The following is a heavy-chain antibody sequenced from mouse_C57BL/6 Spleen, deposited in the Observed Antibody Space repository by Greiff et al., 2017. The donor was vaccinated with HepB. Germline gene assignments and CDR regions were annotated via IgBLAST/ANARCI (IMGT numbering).Heavy chain of an antibody. Sequence: QVQLQQPGTELVKPGASVKLSCKASGYTFTSYWMHWVKPRPGQGLEWIGNINPSNGGTNYNEKFKSKATLTVDKSSSTAYMQLSSLTSEDSAVYYCARGGKYSNYWYFDVWGTGTTVTVSS. J-gene: IGHJ1*03. CDR1: GYTFTSYW. D-gene: IGHD2-5*01. CDR2: INPSNGGT. V-gene: IGHV1-53*01. CDR3: ARGGKYSNYWYFDV.